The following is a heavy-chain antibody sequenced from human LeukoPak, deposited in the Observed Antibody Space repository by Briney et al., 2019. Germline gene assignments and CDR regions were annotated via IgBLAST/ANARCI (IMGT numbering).Heavy chain of an antibody. CDR3: AKIVVVITTPHYFDY. D-gene: IGHD3-22*01. V-gene: IGHV3-23*01. CDR1: GFTFSSYA. CDR2: ISGSGGST. Sequence: GGSLRLSCAASGFTFSSYAMSWVRQAPGKGLEWVSAISGSGGSTYYADSVKGRFTISRDNSKNTLYLQMNSLRAEDTAVYYCAKIVVVITTPHYFDYWGQGTTLTVSS. J-gene: IGHJ4*03.